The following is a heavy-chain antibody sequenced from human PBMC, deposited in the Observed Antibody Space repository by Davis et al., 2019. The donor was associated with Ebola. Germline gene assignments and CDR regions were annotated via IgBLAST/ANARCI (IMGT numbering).Heavy chain of an antibody. CDR2: INPSGGST. D-gene: IGHD6-19*01. V-gene: IGHV1-46*01. J-gene: IGHJ6*02. CDR3: ASEQWLVQTPNYYYYYGMDV. Sequence: AASVKVSCKASGYTFTGYYMHWVRQAPGQGLEWMGIINPSGGSTSYAQKFQGRVTMTRDTSTSTVYMELSSLRSEDTAVYYCASEQWLVQTPNYYYYYGMDVWGQGTTVTVSS. CDR1: GYTFTGYY.